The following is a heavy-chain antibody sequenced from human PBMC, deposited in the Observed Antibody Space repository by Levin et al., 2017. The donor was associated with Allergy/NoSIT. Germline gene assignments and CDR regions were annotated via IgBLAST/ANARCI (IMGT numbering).Heavy chain of an antibody. Sequence: GGSLRLSCAASGFTFNNYAMSWVRQAPGRGLEWVSTSGGGPDDIYYTDSVKGRFTISRDNSKSTVYLQIKSLRADDTAVYYCVKDHFSFNKVYDAFEIWGQGTMVTVSS. CDR2: SGGGPDDI. D-gene: IGHD3-3*02. J-gene: IGHJ3*02. V-gene: IGHV3-23*01. CDR3: VKDHFSFNKVYDAFEI. CDR1: GFTFNNYA.